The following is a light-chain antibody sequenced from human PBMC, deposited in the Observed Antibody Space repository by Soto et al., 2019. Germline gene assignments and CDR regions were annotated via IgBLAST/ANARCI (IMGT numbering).Light chain of an antibody. CDR3: QQYGSSTFT. Sequence: EVVLTQSPGTLSLSPGERATLSCRASQSVRSSYVAWYQQKPGQAPRLLIYGASSRATGIPDRFSGSGSGTDFTLTIRRLEPEDFAVYYCQQYGSSTFTFGPGTTVDIK. V-gene: IGKV3-20*01. CDR2: GAS. CDR1: QSVRSSY. J-gene: IGKJ3*01.